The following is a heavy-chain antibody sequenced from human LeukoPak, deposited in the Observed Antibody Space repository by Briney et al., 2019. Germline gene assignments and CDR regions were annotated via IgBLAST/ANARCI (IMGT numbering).Heavy chain of an antibody. J-gene: IGHJ4*02. CDR3: AKSRGESRGASNY. CDR1: GFTFSSYA. CDR2: ISGSGDTT. V-gene: IGHV3-23*01. Sequence: PGGSLRLSCAASGFTFSSYAMNWVRQAPGKGLEWVSFISGSGDTTYYADSVKGRFTISRDKSKNTLYLQMNSLRAEDTAVHYCAKSRGESRGASNYWGQGTLVTVSS. D-gene: IGHD1-26*01.